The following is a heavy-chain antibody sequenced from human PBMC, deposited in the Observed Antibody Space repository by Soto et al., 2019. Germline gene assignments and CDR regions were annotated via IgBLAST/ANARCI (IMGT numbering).Heavy chain of an antibody. D-gene: IGHD6-6*01. J-gene: IGHJ5*02. V-gene: IGHV1-8*01. CDR3: ARGGVAALYNWFDP. CDR1: GYTFTSYD. CDR2: MNPNSGNT. Sequence: QVQLVQSGAEVKKPGASVKVSCKASGYTFTSYDINWVRQATGQGLEWMGGMNPNSGNTGYAQKFQGRVTMTRNTTINTAYRELRSLGSEDKAGYYWARGGVAALYNWFDPWGQGTLVTVSS.